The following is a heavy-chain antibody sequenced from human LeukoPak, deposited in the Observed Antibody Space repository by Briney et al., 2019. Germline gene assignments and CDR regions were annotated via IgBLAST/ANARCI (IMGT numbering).Heavy chain of an antibody. CDR3: ARAWGSDIYEHFDY. Sequence: SGTLSLTCAVYGGSFSGYYWSWIRQPPGKGLEWIGSIYYSGSTYYNPSLKSRVTISVDTSKNQFSLKLSSVTAADTAVYYCARAWGSDIYEHFDYWGQGTLVTVSS. V-gene: IGHV4-34*01. J-gene: IGHJ4*02. D-gene: IGHD3-16*01. CDR1: GGSFSGYY. CDR2: IYYSGST.